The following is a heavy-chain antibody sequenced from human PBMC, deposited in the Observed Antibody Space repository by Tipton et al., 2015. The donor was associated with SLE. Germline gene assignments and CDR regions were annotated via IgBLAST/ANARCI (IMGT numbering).Heavy chain of an antibody. CDR2: IYYSGST. CDR1: GGSISSSSYY. D-gene: IGHD2-2*03. J-gene: IGHJ3*02. CDR3: AREGMDSAFDI. V-gene: IGHV4-61*01. Sequence: LRLSCTVSGGSISSSSYYWGWIRQPPGKGLEWIGYIYYSGSTNYNPSLKSRVTISVDTSKNQFSLKLSSVTAADTAVYYCAREGMDSAFDIWAKGQWSPSLQ.